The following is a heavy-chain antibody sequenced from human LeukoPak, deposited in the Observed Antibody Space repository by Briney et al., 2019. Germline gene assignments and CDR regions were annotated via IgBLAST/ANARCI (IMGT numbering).Heavy chain of an antibody. D-gene: IGHD6-19*01. J-gene: IGHJ4*02. CDR2: IYHSGST. Sequence: SETLSLTCAVSGGSISSSNWWSWVRQPPGKGLEWIGEIYHSGSTNCNPSLKSRVTISVDKTKNQFALKLSSVTAADTAVYYCARVKWAVAGPFDYWGQGTPVTVSS. CDR3: ARVKWAVAGPFDY. CDR1: GGSISSSNW. V-gene: IGHV4-4*02.